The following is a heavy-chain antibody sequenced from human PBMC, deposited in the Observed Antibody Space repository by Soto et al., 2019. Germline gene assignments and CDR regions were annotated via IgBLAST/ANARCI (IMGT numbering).Heavy chain of an antibody. CDR3: AKLKGGLGRFYGLDA. D-gene: IGHD3-3*01. Sequence: GGSLRLSCRASGFTFKNYAMTWVRKCPGKGLQWVSLMTGGGTTDYADSAKGRFIISRDNSKNTLSLQMHNLRADDTALYYCAKLKGGLGRFYGLDAWGQGTMVTVPS. V-gene: IGHV3-23*01. CDR2: MTGGGTT. J-gene: IGHJ6*02. CDR1: GFTFKNYA.